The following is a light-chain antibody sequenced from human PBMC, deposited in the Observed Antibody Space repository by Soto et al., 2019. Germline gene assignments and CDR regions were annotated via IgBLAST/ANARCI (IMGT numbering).Light chain of an antibody. CDR1: QSVSSSY. Sequence: EIVLTQSPGTLSLSPGERATLSCRASQSVSSSYLAWYQQKPGQAPRLLIYCVSSRATGIPDRFSGSGSGTDFTLTISRLEPEDFAVYYCQQYGSSRTFGQGTKVDIK. J-gene: IGKJ1*01. V-gene: IGKV3-20*01. CDR3: QQYGSSRT. CDR2: CVS.